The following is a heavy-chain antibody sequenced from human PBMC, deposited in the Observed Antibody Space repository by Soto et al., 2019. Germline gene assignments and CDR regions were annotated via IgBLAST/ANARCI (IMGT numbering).Heavy chain of an antibody. CDR1: GGSISSYY. V-gene: IGHV4-59*01. J-gene: IGHJ6*03. D-gene: IGHD3-3*01. CDR2: IYYSGST. CDR3: ARLRSEWSGYYGYYYMDV. Sequence: PSETLSLTCTVSGGSISSYYWSWIRQPPGKGLEWIGYIYYSGSTNYNPSLKSRVTISVDTSKNQFSLKLSSVTAADTAVYYCARLRSEWSGYYGYYYMDVWGKGTTVTVSS.